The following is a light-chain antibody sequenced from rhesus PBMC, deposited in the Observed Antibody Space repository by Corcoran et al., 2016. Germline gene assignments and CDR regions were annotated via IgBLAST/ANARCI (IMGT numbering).Light chain of an antibody. V-gene: IGKV1-22*01. J-gene: IGKJ2*01. CDR3: QQYSSRPYS. Sequence: DIQMTQSPSSLSASVGDTVTITCRASQGISSWLAWYQQKPGKAPKLLIYKASSLQSGVPSRFSGSGSGTDFTLTISRLQSEDFATYYCQQYSSRPYSFGQGTKVEIK. CDR2: KAS. CDR1: QGISSW.